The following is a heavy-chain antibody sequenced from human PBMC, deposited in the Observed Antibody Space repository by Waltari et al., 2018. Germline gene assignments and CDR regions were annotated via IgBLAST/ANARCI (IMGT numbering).Heavy chain of an antibody. CDR2: INHSGST. D-gene: IGHD3-16*02. CDR3: ARSRHLMITFGGVIADAFDI. J-gene: IGHJ3*02. V-gene: IGHV4-34*01. CDR1: GGSFSGYY. Sequence: QVQLQQWGAGLLKPSETLSLTCAVYGGSFSGYYWSWIRQPPGKGLEWVGEINHSGSTNDNPSLQSRVTISVDTSKNQCSLKLSSVTAADTAVYYCARSRHLMITFGGVIADAFDIWGQGTMVTVSS.